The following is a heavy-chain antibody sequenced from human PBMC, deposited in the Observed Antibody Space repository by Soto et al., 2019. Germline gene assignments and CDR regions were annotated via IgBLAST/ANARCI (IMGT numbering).Heavy chain of an antibody. J-gene: IGHJ6*02. Sequence: QVLLRESGPGLVKPSETLALTCAVSGDSVSSSDFYWTWIRQPPGKPLEWIGYVYSTGTTNYSPSHKSRVDMSVDTSENQFSLKVRSVTAADAAVXFCAXXXXXXAXKDGKSAYFYAMDVWGPGTTVTV. CDR2: VYSTGTT. CDR1: GDSVSSSDFY. V-gene: IGHV4-61*08. D-gene: IGHD2-15*01. CDR3: AXXXXXXAXKDGKSAYFYAMDV.